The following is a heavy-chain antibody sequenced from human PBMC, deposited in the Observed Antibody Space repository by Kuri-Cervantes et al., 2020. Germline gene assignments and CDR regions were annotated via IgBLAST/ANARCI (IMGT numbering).Heavy chain of an antibody. Sequence: GGSLRLSFQPSGFTFISYLRHWVRQAPGKGLEWVTVISYNGNNKYYADSVKGRFTISRDNSKNTLYLQMNSLRAEDTAVCYCARIYCSGGSCYSSGMDVWGQGTMVTVSS. V-gene: IGHV3-30-3*01. D-gene: IGHD2-15*01. CDR1: GFTFISYL. CDR2: ISYNGNNK. J-gene: IGHJ6*02. CDR3: ARIYCSGGSCYSSGMDV.